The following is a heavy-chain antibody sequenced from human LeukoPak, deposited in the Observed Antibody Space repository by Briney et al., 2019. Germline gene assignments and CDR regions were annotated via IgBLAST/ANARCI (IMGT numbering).Heavy chain of an antibody. CDR2: ISYDGSNK. Sequence: GGSLRLSCAASGFTFSSYSMNWVRQAPGKGLEWVAVISYDGSNKYYADSVKGRFTISRDNSKNTLYLQMNSLRAEDTAVYYCARGLGDSSGYGAFDIWGQGTMVTVSS. D-gene: IGHD3-22*01. CDR1: GFTFSSYS. V-gene: IGHV3-30*03. CDR3: ARGLGDSSGYGAFDI. J-gene: IGHJ3*02.